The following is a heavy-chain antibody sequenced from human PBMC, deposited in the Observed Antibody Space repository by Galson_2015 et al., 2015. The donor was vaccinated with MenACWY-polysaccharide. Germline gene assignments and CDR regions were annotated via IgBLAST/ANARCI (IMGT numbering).Heavy chain of an antibody. D-gene: IGHD3-10*01. CDR2: TYYRSKWYN. CDR1: GDSVSSNSAA. V-gene: IGHV6-1*01. CDR3: ASTDLRAGPRGVIPPYYFDY. Sequence: CAISGDSVSSNSAAWNWIRQSPSRGLEWLGRTYYRSKWYNDYAVSVKSRITINPDTSKNQFSLQLNSVTPEDTAVYYCASTDLRAGPRGVIPPYYFDYWGQGTLVTVSS. J-gene: IGHJ4*02.